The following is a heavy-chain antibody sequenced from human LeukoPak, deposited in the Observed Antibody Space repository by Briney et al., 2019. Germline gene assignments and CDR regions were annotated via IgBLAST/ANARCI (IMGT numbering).Heavy chain of an antibody. D-gene: IGHD1-1*01. CDR2: IYYSGST. CDR1: GGSISSSSYY. CDR3: TSNWSDFDY. V-gene: IGHV4-39*07. J-gene: IGHJ4*02. Sequence: PSETLSLTCTVSGGSISSSSYYWGWIRQPPGKGLEWIGNIYYSGSTYYNPSLKSRVTISVDTSKNQFSLKLSSVSAADTAVYYCTSNWSDFDYWGQGILVTVSS.